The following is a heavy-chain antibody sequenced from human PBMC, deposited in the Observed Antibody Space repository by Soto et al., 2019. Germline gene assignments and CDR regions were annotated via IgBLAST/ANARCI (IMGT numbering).Heavy chain of an antibody. Sequence: GGSLRLSCAASGFTFSSYGMHWVRQAPGKGLEWVAVIWYDGSNKYYADSVKGRFTISRDNSKNMLYLQMNSLRAEDTAVYYCAKEGGYALYYYYYMDVWGKGTTVTVSS. D-gene: IGHD5-12*01. CDR1: GFTFSSYG. V-gene: IGHV3-33*06. CDR2: IWYDGSNK. J-gene: IGHJ6*03. CDR3: AKEGGYALYYYYYMDV.